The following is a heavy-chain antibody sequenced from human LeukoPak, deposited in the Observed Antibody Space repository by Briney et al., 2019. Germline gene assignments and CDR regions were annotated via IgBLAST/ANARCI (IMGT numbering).Heavy chain of an antibody. V-gene: IGHV3-23*01. J-gene: IGHJ3*02. D-gene: IGHD1-26*01. CDR3: TTDLYSGSRLHEFAFDI. CDR1: GFTFSTYA. Sequence: PGGSLRLSCAASGFTFSTYAMSWVRQAPGKGLEWVSAISANGGSTFYADSVKGRFTVSRDSSKDTLYLQMNSLKTEDTAVYYCTTDLYSGSRLHEFAFDIWGQGTMVTVSS. CDR2: ISANGGST.